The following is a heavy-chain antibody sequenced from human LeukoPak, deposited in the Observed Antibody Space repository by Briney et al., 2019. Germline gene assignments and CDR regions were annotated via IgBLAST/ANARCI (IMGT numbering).Heavy chain of an antibody. CDR3: AKRSSLNYFDS. Sequence: GGSLRLSCAASGFTFSIFGMSWVRQAPGNGLEWVSAISAGGGTYYADTVKGRFTISRDNSKNTLYLQMSSLRAEDTALYYCAKRSSLNYFDSWGQGTLVTVSS. V-gene: IGHV3-23*01. D-gene: IGHD3-16*01. CDR2: ISAGGGT. CDR1: GFTFSIFG. J-gene: IGHJ4*02.